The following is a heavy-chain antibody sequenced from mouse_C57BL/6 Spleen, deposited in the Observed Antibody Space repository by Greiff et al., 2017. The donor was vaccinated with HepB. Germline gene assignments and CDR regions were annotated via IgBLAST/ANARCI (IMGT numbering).Heavy chain of an antibody. Sequence: EVQLQQSGAELVRPGASVKVSCTASGFNIKDDYMHWVKQRPEQGLEWIGWIDPENGDTEYASKFQGKATITADTSSNTAYLQLSSLTSEDTAVYYCTIYDYDEGYWGQGTTLTVSS. V-gene: IGHV14-4*01. D-gene: IGHD2-4*01. CDR3: TIYDYDEGY. J-gene: IGHJ2*01. CDR1: GFNIKDDY. CDR2: IDPENGDT.